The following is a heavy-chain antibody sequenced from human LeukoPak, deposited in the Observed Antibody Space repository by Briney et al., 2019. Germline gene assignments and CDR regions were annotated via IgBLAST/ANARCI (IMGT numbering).Heavy chain of an antibody. Sequence: SETLSLTRTVSGGSISRSNYYWGWIRQPPGKGLEWIGSIYYSDSGKMYYNPSLKSRVTISADTSKNQFSLKVSSVTAADTAVYYCARRPPALGAFDIWGQGTMVSVSS. V-gene: IGHV4-39*01. CDR2: IYYSDSGKM. CDR3: ARRPPALGAFDI. CDR1: GGSISRSNYY. J-gene: IGHJ3*02.